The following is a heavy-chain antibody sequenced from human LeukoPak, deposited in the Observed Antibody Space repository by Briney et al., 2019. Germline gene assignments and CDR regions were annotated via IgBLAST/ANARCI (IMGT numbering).Heavy chain of an antibody. J-gene: IGHJ4*02. V-gene: IGHV4-59*12. CDR3: ARDGRGLGDY. D-gene: IGHD1-26*01. CDR2: IYYSGST. CDR1: GGSISSYY. Sequence: TETLSLTCTVSGGSISSYYWSWIRQPPGKGLEWIGYIYYSGSTDYNPSLESRVTISVDTSKNQFSLKLSSVTAADTAVYYCARDGRGLGDYWGQGTLVTVSS.